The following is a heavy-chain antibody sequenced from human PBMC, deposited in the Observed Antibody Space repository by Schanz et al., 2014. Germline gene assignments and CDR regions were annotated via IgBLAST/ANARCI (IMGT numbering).Heavy chain of an antibody. CDR3: ARDAVTSVLTPGLYY. V-gene: IGHV3-23*01. Sequence: EVQLLESGGGLVQPGGSLRLSCVASGFTFFGSFAMSWVRQAPGKGLEWVSGMSGSGSTADYADSVKGRFTISRDNSRKTLYLQMNSLRADDTAVYYCARDAVTSVLTPGLYYWGQGTLVTVSS. D-gene: IGHD4-17*01. J-gene: IGHJ4*02. CDR2: MSGSGSTA. CDR1: GFTFFGSFA.